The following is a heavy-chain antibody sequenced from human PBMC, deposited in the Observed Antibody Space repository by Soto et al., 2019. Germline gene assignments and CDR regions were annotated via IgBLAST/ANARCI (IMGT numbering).Heavy chain of an antibody. CDR1: GFTFGNYD. J-gene: IGHJ4*02. CDR3: ARAPRGKYYFDY. CDR2: IGTAGDP. V-gene: IGHV3-13*05. Sequence: PGGSLRRSCVASGFTFGNYDMRWVRQSTGRGLEWVSAIGTAGDPHYPGSGKGRFTISRENAKNSLYLQMNSLRAGDTAVYYCARAPRGKYYFDYWGRGTLVTVSS.